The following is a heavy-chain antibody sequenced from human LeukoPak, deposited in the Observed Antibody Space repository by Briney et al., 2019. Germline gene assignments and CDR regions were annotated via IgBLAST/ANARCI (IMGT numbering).Heavy chain of an antibody. D-gene: IGHD5-12*01. CDR3: ARPSGGYADGWSFDY. V-gene: IGHV4-39*07. CDR2: IYYSGST. Sequence: SETLSLTCTVSGGSISSSSYYWGWIRQPPGKGLEWIGSIYYSGSTYYNPSLKSLVTISVDTSKNQFSLKLSSVTAADTAVYYCARPSGGYADGWSFDYWGQGTLVTVSS. CDR1: GGSISSSSYY. J-gene: IGHJ4*02.